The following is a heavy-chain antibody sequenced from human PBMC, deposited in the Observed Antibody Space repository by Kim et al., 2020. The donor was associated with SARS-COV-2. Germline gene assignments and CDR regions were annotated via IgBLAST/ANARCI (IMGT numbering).Heavy chain of an antibody. CDR3: ARDWQLFFRKEEVGAFD. D-gene: IGHD1-1*01. J-gene: IGHJ3*02. Sequence: GGSLRLSCAASGFTFSSYAMHWVRQAPGKGLEWVAVISYDGSNKYYADSVKGRFTISRDNSKNTLYLQMNSLRAEDTAVYYCARDWQLFFRKEEVGAFD. CDR2: ISYDGSNK. V-gene: IGHV3-30-3*01. CDR1: GFTFSSYA.